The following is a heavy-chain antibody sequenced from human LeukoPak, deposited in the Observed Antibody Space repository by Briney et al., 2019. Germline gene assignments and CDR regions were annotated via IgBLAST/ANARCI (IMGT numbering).Heavy chain of an antibody. J-gene: IGHJ4*02. CDR1: GGSISSGSYY. CDR3: ARVFGADGLRGYSDY. D-gene: IGHD3-10*01. V-gene: IGHV4-61*02. CDR2: IYTSGST. Sequence: SQTLSLTCTVSGGSISSGSYYWSWIRQPAGKGLEWIGRIYTSGSTNYDPSLKSRVTISVDTSKNQFSLKLSSVTAADTAVYYCARVFGADGLRGYSDYWGQGTLVTVSS.